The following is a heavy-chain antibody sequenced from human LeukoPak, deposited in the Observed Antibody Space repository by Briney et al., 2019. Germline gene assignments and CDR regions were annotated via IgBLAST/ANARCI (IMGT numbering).Heavy chain of an antibody. Sequence: ASVKVSCKASGYTFTGYYMHWVRQAPGQGLEWMGWINPNNGDTKYAQSFLGRVTMTRDTSTTTAYMELSSLRSDDTAIYFCASYPRNIPTPPFDYWGQGTLVTVSS. CDR3: ASYPRNIPTPPFDY. CDR2: INPNNGDT. V-gene: IGHV1-2*02. D-gene: IGHD2-21*01. CDR1: GYTFTGYY. J-gene: IGHJ4*02.